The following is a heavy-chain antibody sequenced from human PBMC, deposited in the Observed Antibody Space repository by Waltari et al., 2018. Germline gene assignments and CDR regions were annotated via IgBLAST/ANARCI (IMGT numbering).Heavy chain of an antibody. CDR1: GFTVNSNY. CDR2: IPLGTNA. CDR3: ARHVSGPTRAAFDV. D-gene: IGHD6-19*01. Sequence: EVQLVESGGGLIQPGGSMRLSCVGSGFTVNSNYMSWVRQVPGKGLEWVSNIPLGTNANYAGSVRGRFTISRDNSKDTLYLQMNSLRVEDTAVYFCARHVSGPTRAAFDVWGQGTMVTVSP. J-gene: IGHJ3*01. V-gene: IGHV3-53*01.